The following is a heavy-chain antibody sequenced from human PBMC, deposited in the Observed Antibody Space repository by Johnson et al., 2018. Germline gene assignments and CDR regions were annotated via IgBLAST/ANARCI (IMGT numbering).Heavy chain of an antibody. CDR1: GFIFSSYD. V-gene: IGHV3-13*01. J-gene: IGHJ3*01. CDR3: ARDRHYAFDC. CDR2: IGTAGDT. Sequence: VQLVQSGGGVVEPGRSLRLSCAASGFIFSSYDMHWVRQATGKGPEWVSAIGTAGDTYYAGSVKGRLTISRENARNPLYLQMNSLRAGDTAVYYCARDRHYAFDCWGRGTMVTVSS. D-gene: IGHD3-3*02.